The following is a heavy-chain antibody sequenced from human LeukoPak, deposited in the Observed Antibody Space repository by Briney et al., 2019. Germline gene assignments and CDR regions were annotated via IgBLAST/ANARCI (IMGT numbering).Heavy chain of an antibody. CDR1: GFTFSSYA. V-gene: IGHV3-23*01. Sequence: GGSLRLSCAASGFTFSSYAMSWVRQAPGKGLEWVSAISGSGGSTHYADSVKGRFTISRDNSKNTLYLQMNSLRAEDTAVYYCAKDSFSHPVYDAFDIWGQGTMVTVSS. D-gene: IGHD5/OR15-5a*01. CDR2: ISGSGGST. J-gene: IGHJ3*02. CDR3: AKDSFSHPVYDAFDI.